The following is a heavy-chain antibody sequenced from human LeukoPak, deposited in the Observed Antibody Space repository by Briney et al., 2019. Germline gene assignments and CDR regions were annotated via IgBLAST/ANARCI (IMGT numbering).Heavy chain of an antibody. CDR1: GFTFSSYA. D-gene: IGHD6-13*01. J-gene: IGHJ6*02. CDR2: ISGSGGST. V-gene: IGHV3-23*01. CDR3: AKVPLAAAKVSGMDV. Sequence: XGSLRLSCAASGFTFSSYAMSWVRQAPGKGLEWVSAISGSGGSTYYADSVKGRFTISRDNSKNTLYLQMNSLRAEDTAVYYCAKVPLAAAKVSGMDVWGQGTTVTXSS.